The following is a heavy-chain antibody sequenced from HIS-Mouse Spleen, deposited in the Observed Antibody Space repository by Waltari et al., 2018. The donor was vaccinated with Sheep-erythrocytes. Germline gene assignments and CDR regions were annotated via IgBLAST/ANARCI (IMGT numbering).Heavy chain of an antibody. J-gene: IGHJ3*02. D-gene: IGHD1-1*01. V-gene: IGHV3-21*01. Sequence: EVQLVESGGGLVKPGGSLRLSCAASGFTFSSYSMNGVRQAPGKGMEWVSSISSSSSYIYYADSVKGRFTISRDNAKNSLYLQMNSLRAEDTAVYYCARDTGTDAFDIWGQGTMVTVSS. CDR2: ISSSSSYI. CDR3: ARDTGTDAFDI. CDR1: GFTFSSYS.